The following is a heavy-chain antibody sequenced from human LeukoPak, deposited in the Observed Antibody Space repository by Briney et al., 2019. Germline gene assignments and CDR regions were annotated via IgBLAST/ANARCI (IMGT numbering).Heavy chain of an antibody. CDR2: IYYSGST. V-gene: IGHV4-39*07. CDR3: ARDIGYYYDSSGYYFNWFDP. Sequence: SETLSLTCTVSGGSISSSSHYWGWIRQPPGKGLEWIGSIYYSGSTYYNPSLKSRVTISVDTSKNQFSLKLSSVTAADTAVYYCARDIGYYYDSSGYYFNWFDPWGQGTLVTVSS. D-gene: IGHD3-22*01. J-gene: IGHJ5*02. CDR1: GGSISSSSHY.